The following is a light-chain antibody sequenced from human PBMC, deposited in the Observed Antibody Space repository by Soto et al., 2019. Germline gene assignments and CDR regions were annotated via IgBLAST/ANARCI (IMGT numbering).Light chain of an antibody. CDR2: GAS. V-gene: IGKV3-11*01. CDR3: QHRSSWPLT. Sequence: TPSPSSPCLSSMEVATLSCRASQSISSNLVWYQQKAGQAPRLLIYGASTRATGIPARFSGSGSGTDFTLTISSLEPGDVAVYYCQHRSSWPLTFGGGTKVDIK. J-gene: IGKJ4*01. CDR1: QSISSN.